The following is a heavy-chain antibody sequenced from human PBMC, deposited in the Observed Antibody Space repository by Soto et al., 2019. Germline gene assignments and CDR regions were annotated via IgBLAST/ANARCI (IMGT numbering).Heavy chain of an antibody. J-gene: IGHJ6*03. V-gene: IGHV3-30*18. D-gene: IGHD3-3*01. CDR1: GFTFSSYG. CDR2: ISYDGSNK. Sequence: GGSLRLSCAASGFTFSSYGMHWVRQAPGKGLEWVAVISYDGSNKYYADSVKGRFTISRDNSKNTLYLQMNSLRAEDTAVYYCAKDGGYYDFWSGYYTYTKHYYYYCMDVWGKGTTVTVSS. CDR3: AKDGGYYDFWSGYYTYTKHYYYYCMDV.